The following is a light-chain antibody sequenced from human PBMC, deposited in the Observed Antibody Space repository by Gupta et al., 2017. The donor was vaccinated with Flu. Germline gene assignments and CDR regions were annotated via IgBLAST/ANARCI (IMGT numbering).Light chain of an antibody. V-gene: IGLV3-21*02. CDR3: QVWDTSSDHPV. Sequence: SYLLPQPPYVSVAPGQTAGITGGEDSIGSKIVHWYQQKPGQAPVLVIYSDTDRPSRIPERFSGSNSGNTATLTISGVEAGDEADFYCQVWDTSSDHPVFGGGTKLTVL. J-gene: IGLJ3*02. CDR1: SIGSKI. CDR2: SDT.